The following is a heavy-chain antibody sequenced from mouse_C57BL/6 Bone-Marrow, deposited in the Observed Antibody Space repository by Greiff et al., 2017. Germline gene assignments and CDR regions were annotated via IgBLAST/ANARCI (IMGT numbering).Heavy chain of an antibody. CDR3: ARRGVIYYYGSSPSWFAY. CDR1: GYSITSGYD. V-gene: IGHV3-1*01. D-gene: IGHD1-1*01. Sequence: EVKLMESGPGMVKPSQSLSLTCTVTGYSITSGYDWHWIRHFPGNKLEWMGYISYSGSTNYNPTLKSRISITHDTSKNHFFLKLNSVTTEDTATYYCARRGVIYYYGSSPSWFAYWGQGTLVTVSA. CDR2: ISYSGST. J-gene: IGHJ3*01.